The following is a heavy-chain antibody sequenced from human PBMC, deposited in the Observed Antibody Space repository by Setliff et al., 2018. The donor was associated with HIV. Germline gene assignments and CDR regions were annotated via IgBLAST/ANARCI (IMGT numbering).Heavy chain of an antibody. D-gene: IGHD4-17*01. V-gene: IGHV7-4-1*02. J-gene: IGHJ5*02. CDR1: GYRFSNYA. CDR2: VNIQTGSP. Sequence: SVKVSCKASGYRFSNYAMSWVRQAPGQGLEWMGWVNIQTGSPTYAQAFTGRFVFSVDTSITTAFLEISNLKAGDTAVYYCARTVYGDYGGDLNWLDPWGQGTLVTVSS. CDR3: ARTVYGDYGGDLNWLDP.